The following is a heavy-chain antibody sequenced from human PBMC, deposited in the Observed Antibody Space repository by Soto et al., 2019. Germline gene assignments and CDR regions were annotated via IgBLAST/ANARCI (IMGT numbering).Heavy chain of an antibody. D-gene: IGHD1-1*01. J-gene: IGHJ4*02. CDR2: IYYTGNT. Sequence: QVQLQESGPGLVKPSQTLSLTCTVSGGSISSGGTGSYWTWIRQLPGKGLEWIGYIYYTGNTYYNQSLKSRPTISIDTSENQFSLKLNSVTAADTAVYFCASGHDAYKVRYWGQGTLVTVSS. CDR3: ASGHDAYKVRY. CDR1: GGSISSGGTGSY. V-gene: IGHV4-31*03.